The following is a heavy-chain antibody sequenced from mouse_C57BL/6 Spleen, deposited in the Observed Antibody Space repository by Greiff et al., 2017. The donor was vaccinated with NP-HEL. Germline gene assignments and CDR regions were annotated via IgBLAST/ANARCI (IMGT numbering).Heavy chain of an antibody. J-gene: IGHJ4*01. V-gene: IGHV1-59*01. Sequence: VKLQQPGAELVRPGTSVKLSCKASGYTFTSYWMHWVKQRPGQGLEWIGVIDPSDSYTNYNQKFKGKATLTVDTSSSTAYMQLSSLTSEDSAVYYCARSCHFTTVAATDYYAMDYWGQGTSVTVSS. CDR1: GYTFTSYW. CDR2: IDPSDSYT. D-gene: IGHD1-1*01. CDR3: ARSCHFTTVAATDYYAMDY.